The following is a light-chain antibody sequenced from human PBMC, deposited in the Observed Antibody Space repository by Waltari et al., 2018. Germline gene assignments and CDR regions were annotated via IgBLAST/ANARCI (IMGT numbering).Light chain of an antibody. CDR1: SNDVGSYNL. CDR2: EGS. J-gene: IGLJ2*01. V-gene: IGLV2-23*01. CDR3: CSYASGSTII. Sequence: QSALTQPASVSGSPGQSITISCTGTSNDVGSYNLVSWYQRHPGKAPELLIYEGSKRPSGVSNRFSASKSGNTASLTISGLQAEDETDYFCCSYASGSTIIFGGGTKLTVL.